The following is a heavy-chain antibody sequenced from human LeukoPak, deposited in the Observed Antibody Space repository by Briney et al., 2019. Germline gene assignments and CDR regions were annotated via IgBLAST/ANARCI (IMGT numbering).Heavy chain of an antibody. CDR3: ARVWEIYSGSYFGLDY. J-gene: IGHJ4*02. Sequence: GGSLRLSCAASGFTFSSYAMHWVRQAPGKGLEWVAVISYDGSNKYYADSVKGRFTISRDNSKNTLYLQMNSLRAEDTAVYYCARVWEIYSGSYFGLDYWGQGTLVTVSS. CDR1: GFTFSSYA. CDR2: ISYDGSNK. V-gene: IGHV3-30-3*01. D-gene: IGHD1-26*01.